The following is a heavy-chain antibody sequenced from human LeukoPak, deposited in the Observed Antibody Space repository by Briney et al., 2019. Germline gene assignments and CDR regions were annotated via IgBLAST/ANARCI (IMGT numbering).Heavy chain of an antibody. D-gene: IGHD2/OR15-2a*01. CDR1: TTFA. V-gene: IGHV3-23*01. CDR3: AKVFYTSSFDF. J-gene: IGHJ4*02. CDR2: ISDRGDKT. Sequence: GGSLRLSCAAFTTFAMSWVRQAPGRGPEWVSVISDRGDKTHYADSVRGRFIISRDNSKKTVSLQMNGLRVDDTAVYFCAKVFYTSSFDFSGQGILVTVSP.